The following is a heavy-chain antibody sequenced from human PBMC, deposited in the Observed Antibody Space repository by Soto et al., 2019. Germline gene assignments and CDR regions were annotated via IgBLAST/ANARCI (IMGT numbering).Heavy chain of an antibody. V-gene: IGHV3-30-3*01. J-gene: IGHJ4*02. CDR1: GFTFSSYA. D-gene: IGHD3-3*01. CDR2: ISYDGGNK. CDR3: ARVGTIFGVAAPDY. Sequence: PGGSLRLSCAASGFTFSSYAMHWVRQAPGKGLEWVAVISYDGGNKYYADSVKGRFTISRDNSKNTLYLQMNSLRAEDTAVYYCARVGTIFGVAAPDYWGQGTLVTVSS.